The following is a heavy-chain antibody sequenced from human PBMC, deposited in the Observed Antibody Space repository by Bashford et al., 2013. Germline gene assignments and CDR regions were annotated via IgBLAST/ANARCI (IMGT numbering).Heavy chain of an antibody. Sequence: WVRQAPGQRLEWMGWINAGNGNTKYSQKFQGRVTITRDTSASTAYMELSSLRSEDTAVYYCARRTPRYDYGDYGDAFDIVGPRDNGHRL. J-gene: IGHJ3*02. V-gene: IGHV1-3*01. CDR2: INAGNGNT. CDR3: ARRTPRYDYGDYGDAFDI. D-gene: IGHD4-17*01.